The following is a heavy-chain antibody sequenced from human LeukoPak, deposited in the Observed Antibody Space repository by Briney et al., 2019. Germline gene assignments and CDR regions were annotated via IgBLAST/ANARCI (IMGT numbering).Heavy chain of an antibody. CDR1: GYTFTSYG. V-gene: IGHV1-18*01. CDR2: ISAYNGNT. D-gene: IGHD6-19*01. CDR3: ARILSNGPIAVAGTTDY. J-gene: IGHJ4*02. Sequence: GASVKVSCKASGYTFTSYGISWVRQAPGQGLEWMGWISAYNGNTNYAQKLQGRVTMTTDTSTSTAYMELRSLRSDDTAVYYCARILSNGPIAVAGTTDYWGQGTLVTVSS.